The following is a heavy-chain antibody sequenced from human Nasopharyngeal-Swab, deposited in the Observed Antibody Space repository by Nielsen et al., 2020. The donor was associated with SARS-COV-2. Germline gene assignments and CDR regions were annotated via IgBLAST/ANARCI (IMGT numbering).Heavy chain of an antibody. CDR3: ARGRSGGATNWFDP. V-gene: IGHV1-69*02. J-gene: IGHJ5*02. CDR1: GGTSSSYT. D-gene: IGHD2-15*01. CDR2: VIPILDIT. Sequence: SVKVSCNASGGTSSSYTFVWVRHAPRQGLEWMGTVIPILDITNYAQNFQGRVTFTADKSTDTVYMDLNSLDSDDTAIYYCARGRSGGATNWFDPWGQGTLVTVSS.